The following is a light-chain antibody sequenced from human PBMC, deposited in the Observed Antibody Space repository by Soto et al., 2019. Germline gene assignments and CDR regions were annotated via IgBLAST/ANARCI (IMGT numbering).Light chain of an antibody. Sequence: DIQMTQSPSFVSASVGDRVTITCRATQDISTWLAWYQQKPGKAPKLLIFAAGSLQSGVPSRFSGSGSGTDFTLTISSLQSEDFATYYCQQADSFPITFGQGTRLEIK. CDR3: QQADSFPIT. CDR1: QDISTW. V-gene: IGKV1-12*01. J-gene: IGKJ5*01. CDR2: AAG.